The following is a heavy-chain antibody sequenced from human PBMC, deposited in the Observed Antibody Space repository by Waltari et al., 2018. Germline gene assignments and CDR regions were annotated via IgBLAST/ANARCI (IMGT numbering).Heavy chain of an antibody. D-gene: IGHD2-2*01. J-gene: IGHJ5*02. CDR3: ARYCSSTSCYERWFDP. Sequence: QVQLQESGPGLVKPSETLSLTCTVSGGSISSYYWSWIRQPAGKGLEWIGRIYTSGSTNYHPSLKSRVTMSVDTSKNQFSLKLSSVTAADTAVYYCARYCSSTSCYERWFDPWGQGTLVTVSS. V-gene: IGHV4-4*07. CDR2: IYTSGST. CDR1: GGSISSYY.